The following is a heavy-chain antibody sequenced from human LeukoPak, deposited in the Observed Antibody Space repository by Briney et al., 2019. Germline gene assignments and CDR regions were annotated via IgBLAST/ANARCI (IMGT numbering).Heavy chain of an antibody. CDR1: GISFDDYA. Sequence: PGRSLRLSCAASGISFDDYAMHWVRQAPGKGLEWVSAISWNGNSIVYADSVKGRFTIARDNAKNSLYLQMNSLRAEDTALYYCAKGEGSGIHHYSMDVWGHGTTVTVSS. D-gene: IGHD3-10*01. CDR3: AKGEGSGIHHYSMDV. CDR2: ISWNGNSI. J-gene: IGHJ6*02. V-gene: IGHV3-9*01.